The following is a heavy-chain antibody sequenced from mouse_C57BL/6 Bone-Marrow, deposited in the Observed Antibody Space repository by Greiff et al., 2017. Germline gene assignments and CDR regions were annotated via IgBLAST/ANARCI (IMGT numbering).Heavy chain of an antibody. CDR1: GYTFTSYW. CDR3: AGEHYYYDVACFAY. CDR2: IDPSDSYT. V-gene: IGHV1-69*01. Sequence: VQLQQPGAELVMPGASVKLSCKASGYTFTSYWMHWVKQRPGQGLEWIGEIDPSDSYTNYNQKFKGKSTLTVDKSSSTAYMQLSSLTSEDSAVYYGAGEHYYYDVACFAYWGQGTLVTVSA. J-gene: IGHJ3*01. D-gene: IGHD2-4*01.